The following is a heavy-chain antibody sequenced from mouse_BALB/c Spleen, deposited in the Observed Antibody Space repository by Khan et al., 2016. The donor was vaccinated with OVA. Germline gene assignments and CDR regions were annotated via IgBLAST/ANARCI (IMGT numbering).Heavy chain of an antibody. Sequence: EVQLQESGPSLVKPSQTLSLTCSVTGDSITSGYWSWIRKFPGNKLEYMGYMIYTGYTDYNPSLKSRIAITRHTSTNPYYLQLNSVTTEYTSTYYCSRSTCRYAFAYWGQGTLVTVSA. V-gene: IGHV3-8*02. CDR3: SRSTCRYAFAY. J-gene: IGHJ3*01. CDR2: MIYTGYT. D-gene: IGHD2-14*01. CDR1: GDSITSGY.